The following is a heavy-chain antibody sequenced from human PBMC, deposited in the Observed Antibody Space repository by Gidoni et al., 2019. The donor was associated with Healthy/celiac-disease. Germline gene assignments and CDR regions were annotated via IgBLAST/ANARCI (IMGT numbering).Heavy chain of an antibody. D-gene: IGHD2-21*01. V-gene: IGHV5-51*01. CDR1: GYSFTSYW. CDR3: SRSLSYCNYFHY. J-gene: IGHJ4*02. CDR2: IYPGDSDT. Sequence: EVQLVPSGAEVKKPGESLKISCTGSGYSFTSYWIGWVRQMPGTGLEWMGLIYPGDSDTRYSPSFHGQVTISADKSIRTAYLQWSRLKASDTAMYYCSRSLSYCNYFHYWVQGPLVTVSS.